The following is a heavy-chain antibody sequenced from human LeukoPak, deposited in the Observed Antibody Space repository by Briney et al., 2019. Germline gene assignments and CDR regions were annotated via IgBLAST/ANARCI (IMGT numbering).Heavy chain of an antibody. CDR3: ARRGRIGIVGATIEWFDP. Sequence: GASVKVSCKASRYTFTSYDINWVRQATGQGLEWMGWMNPNSGNTGYAQKFQGRVTMARNTSISTAYMELSSLRSEDTAVYYCARRGRIGIVGATIEWFDPWGQGTLVTVSS. CDR1: RYTFTSYD. V-gene: IGHV1-8*01. J-gene: IGHJ5*02. D-gene: IGHD1-26*01. CDR2: MNPNSGNT.